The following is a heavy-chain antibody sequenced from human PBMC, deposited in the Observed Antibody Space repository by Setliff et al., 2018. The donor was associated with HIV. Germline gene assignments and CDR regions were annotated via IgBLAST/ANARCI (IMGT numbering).Heavy chain of an antibody. Sequence: GGSLRLSCAGSGFTFSSRWMSWVRQAPGKGLEWLANIRPDGSQGYYVDSVKGRFTISRDNSKSTLYLQMNSLRVEDTAVYYCARAIYSGGWYGMDVWGKGTTVTVSS. J-gene: IGHJ6*04. CDR1: GFTFSSRW. D-gene: IGHD5-12*01. CDR3: ARAIYSGGWYGMDV. CDR2: IRPDGSQG. V-gene: IGHV3-7*01.